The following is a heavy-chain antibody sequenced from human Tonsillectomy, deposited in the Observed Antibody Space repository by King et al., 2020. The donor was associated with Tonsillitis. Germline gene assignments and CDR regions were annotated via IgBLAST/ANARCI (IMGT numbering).Heavy chain of an antibody. V-gene: IGHV3-13*04. J-gene: IGHJ4*02. CDR1: GFTLSSYD. CDR2: IGASDDT. Sequence: VQLVESGGGLVQPGGSLRLSCVASGFTLSSYDMHWVRQPTGKGLEWVSGIGASDDTYYSGSVVGRFTISRENAQNSFYLQMDSLGAGDTAVYYCAREGLVYANFDYWGQGTLVTVSS. D-gene: IGHD2-8*01. CDR3: AREGLVYANFDY.